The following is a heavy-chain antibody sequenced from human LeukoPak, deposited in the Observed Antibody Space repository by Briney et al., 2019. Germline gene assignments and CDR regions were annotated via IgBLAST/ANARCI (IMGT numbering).Heavy chain of an antibody. D-gene: IGHD3-22*01. CDR3: AKLYSGYDYYDSSGYYPGFDY. V-gene: IGHV3-30*18. J-gene: IGHJ4*02. Sequence: GRSLRLSCAASGFTFSSYGMHWVRQAPGKGLEWVAVISYDGSNKYYADSVKGRFTISRDNSKNTLYLQMNSLRAEDTAVYYCAKLYSGYDYYDSSGYYPGFDYWGQGTLVTVSS. CDR1: GFTFSSYG. CDR2: ISYDGSNK.